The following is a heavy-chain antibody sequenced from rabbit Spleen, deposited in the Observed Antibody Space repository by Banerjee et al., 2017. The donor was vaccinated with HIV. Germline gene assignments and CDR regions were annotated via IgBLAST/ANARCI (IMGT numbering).Heavy chain of an antibody. J-gene: IGHJ6*01. D-gene: IGHD4-1*01. CDR3: ARDLTGVIGWNFGW. Sequence: QSLEESGGDLVKPGASLTLTCTASGVSFNFNNYMCWVRQAPGKGLEWIGCVDVGSSGFTYFASWAKGRSTFSKTSSTTVTLQLSSLTAADTATYFCARDLTGVIGWNFGWWGQGTLVTVS. CDR2: VDVGSSGFT. V-gene: IGHV1S40*01. CDR1: GVSFNFNNY.